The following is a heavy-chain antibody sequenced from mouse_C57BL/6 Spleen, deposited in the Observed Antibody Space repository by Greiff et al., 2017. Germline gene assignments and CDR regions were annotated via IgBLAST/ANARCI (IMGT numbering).Heavy chain of an antibody. V-gene: IGHV1-66*01. Sequence: VQLQQSGPELVKPGASVKISCTASGYSFTSYYIPWVKQGPGQGLEWIGWLYPGSGNTKYNEKFKGKDTLTADTSSSTAYMQLSSLTSGDSAVYYCADGNYAMDYWGQGTSVTVSS. CDR1: GYSFTSYY. J-gene: IGHJ4*01. CDR2: LYPGSGNT. CDR3: ADGNYAMDY. D-gene: IGHD2-1*01.